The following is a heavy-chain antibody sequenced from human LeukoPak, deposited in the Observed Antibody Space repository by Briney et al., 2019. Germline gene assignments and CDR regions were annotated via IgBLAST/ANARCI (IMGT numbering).Heavy chain of an antibody. D-gene: IGHD5-18*01. CDR2: IYISGST. CDR3: ARDSSYGLEYDY. CDR1: GGSISSGSYY. Sequence: ASATLSLTCTVSGGSISSGSYYWSWIRQPAGKGLEWIGRIYISGSTNYNPTLKSPLTISVDTSKNQFSLKLSSVTAADTAVYYCARDSSYGLEYDYWGQGTLVTVSS. V-gene: IGHV4-61*02. J-gene: IGHJ4*02.